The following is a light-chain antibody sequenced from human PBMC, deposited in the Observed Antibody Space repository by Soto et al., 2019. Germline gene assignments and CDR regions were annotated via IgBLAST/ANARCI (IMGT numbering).Light chain of an antibody. CDR3: LQYKIYPLT. V-gene: IGKV1-16*01. CDR1: QDISTY. CDR2: AAS. Sequence: DIQMTQSPSSLSASVGDTVTITCRASQDISTYLAWFQEKPGKAPKSLISAASSLQSGVSSRYSGSGSGTDFALTISSLQPEDFATYYCLQYKIYPLTLGGGTKVEI. J-gene: IGKJ4*01.